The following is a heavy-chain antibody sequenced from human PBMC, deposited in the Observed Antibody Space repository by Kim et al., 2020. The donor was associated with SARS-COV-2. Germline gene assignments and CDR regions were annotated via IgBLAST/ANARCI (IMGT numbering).Heavy chain of an antibody. V-gene: IGHV4-59*01. CDR2: IYYSGST. CDR3: ARDHPPGGSGHYYGYGMDV. D-gene: IGHD3-10*01. J-gene: IGHJ6*02. CDR1: GGSISSYY. Sequence: SETLSLTCTVSGGSISSYYWSWIRQPPGKGLEWIGYIYYSGSTNYNPSLKSRVTISVDTSKNQFSLKLSSVTAADTAVYYCARDHPPGGSGHYYGYGMDVWGQGTTVTVSS.